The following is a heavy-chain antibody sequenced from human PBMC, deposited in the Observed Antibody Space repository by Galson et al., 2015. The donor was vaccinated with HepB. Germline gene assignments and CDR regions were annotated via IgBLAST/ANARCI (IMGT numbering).Heavy chain of an antibody. CDR2: ISGSGGNT. CDR1: GFTFSIYA. V-gene: IGHV3-23*01. D-gene: IGHD2-21*02. CDR3: AKAYCGGDCYFDY. J-gene: IGHJ4*02. Sequence: SLRLSCAASGFTFSIYAMNWVRQAPGKDLEWVSTISGSGGNTYYAGSVKGRFTISRDNSQNTLYLHMNSLRAEDTAVYYCAKAYCGGDCYFDYWGQGTLVTVSS.